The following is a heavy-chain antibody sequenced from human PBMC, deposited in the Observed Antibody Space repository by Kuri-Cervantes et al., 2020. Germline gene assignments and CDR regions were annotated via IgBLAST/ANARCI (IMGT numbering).Heavy chain of an antibody. J-gene: IGHJ6*02. CDR2: ISWNSGSI. CDR3: AAGGWGSRDYYYYYGMYV. V-gene: IGHV3-9*01. D-gene: IGHD3-16*01. Sequence: GRSLRLSCAASGFTFDDYAMHWGRQDPGKGLEWVSGISWNSGSIGYADSVKDRFTISRDNAKNSLHLQMNSLRAEDTALYYCAAGGWGSRDYYYYYGMYVWGQGTTVTVSS. CDR1: GFTFDDYA.